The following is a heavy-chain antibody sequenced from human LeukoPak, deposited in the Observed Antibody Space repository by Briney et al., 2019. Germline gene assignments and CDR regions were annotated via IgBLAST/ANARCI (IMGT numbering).Heavy chain of an antibody. D-gene: IGHD2-2*02. Sequence: GGSLRLSCAASGFTFSNYWMSWVRQAPGKGLEWVVNIKQDGSEKYYVDSVKGRFTISRDNAKNSLYLQMNSLRTEDTAIYYCARAGYCSSSSCYSRFGPWGQGTLVTVSS. V-gene: IGHV3-7*03. CDR3: ARAGYCSSSSCYSRFGP. CDR2: IKQDGSEK. CDR1: GFTFSNYW. J-gene: IGHJ5*02.